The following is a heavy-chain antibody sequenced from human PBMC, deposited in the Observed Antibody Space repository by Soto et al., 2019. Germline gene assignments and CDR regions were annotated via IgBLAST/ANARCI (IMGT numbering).Heavy chain of an antibody. Sequence: VASVKVSCKASGFTFAIYGITWVRQAPGQGLEWMGWINPYNGNTNYAQKFQGRVTMTTDTSTSTGYMELRSLRSDDTAVYYCARVVAAAPVYYGMDVWGQGTTVTVSS. J-gene: IGHJ6*02. CDR1: GFTFAIYG. CDR3: ARVVAAAPVYYGMDV. D-gene: IGHD2-15*01. CDR2: INPYNGNT. V-gene: IGHV1-18*01.